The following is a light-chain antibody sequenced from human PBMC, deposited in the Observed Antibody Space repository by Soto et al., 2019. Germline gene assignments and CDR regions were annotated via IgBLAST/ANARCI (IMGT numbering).Light chain of an antibody. J-gene: IGLJ1*01. V-gene: IGLV2-8*01. CDR3: KSYAGSNTYV. CDR2: EVV. CDR1: KNVIGVYYF. Sequence: QTVLTPPPSATGSPGQIVTISCTGTKNVIGVYYFVSWYQHHPGKAPRLIIYEVVPRPSAVPDRFSGSKSGNTASLTVSGLQAADEADYFCKSYAGSNTYVFGSGTKVTVL.